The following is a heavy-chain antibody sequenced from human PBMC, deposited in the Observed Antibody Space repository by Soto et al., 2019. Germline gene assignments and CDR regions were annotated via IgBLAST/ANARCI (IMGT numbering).Heavy chain of an antibody. CDR3: AKAAARPNYYYGMDV. CDR2: ISGSGGST. D-gene: IGHD6-6*01. CDR1: GFTFSSYA. Sequence: PGGSLRLSCAASGFTFSSYAMSWVRQAPGKGLEWVSAISGSGGSTYYADSVEGRFTISRDNSKNTLYLQMNSLRAEDTAVYYCAKAAARPNYYYGMDVWGQGTTVTVSS. J-gene: IGHJ6*02. V-gene: IGHV3-23*01.